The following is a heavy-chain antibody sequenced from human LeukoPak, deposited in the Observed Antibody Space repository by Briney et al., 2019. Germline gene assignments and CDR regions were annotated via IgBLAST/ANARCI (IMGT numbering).Heavy chain of an antibody. D-gene: IGHD3-22*01. Sequence: GGSVRLSFAASGFTFSSYDMHWVRQATGKGLEWFSAIGTAGDPYYRGSVKGRFTISRENAKNSLYLQMNSLRAGDTAVYYCARAAYYDSSAFDIWGQGTMVTVSS. CDR1: GFTFSSYD. CDR2: IGTAGDP. V-gene: IGHV3-13*05. J-gene: IGHJ3*02. CDR3: ARAAYYDSSAFDI.